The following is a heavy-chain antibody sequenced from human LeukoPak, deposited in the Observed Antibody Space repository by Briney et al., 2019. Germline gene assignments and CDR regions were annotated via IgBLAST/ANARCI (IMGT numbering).Heavy chain of an antibody. V-gene: IGHV4-61*01. CDR3: AGAPPLLYSSSSLGAFDI. CDR2: IYYSGST. CDR1: GYSISSGYY. Sequence: SETLSLTCAVSGYSISSGYYWGWIRQPPGKGLEWIGYIYYSGSTNYNPSLRSRLTISVDTSKNQFSLKLNSVTAADTAVYYCAGAPPLLYSSSSLGAFDIWGQGTMVTVSS. D-gene: IGHD6-13*01. J-gene: IGHJ3*02.